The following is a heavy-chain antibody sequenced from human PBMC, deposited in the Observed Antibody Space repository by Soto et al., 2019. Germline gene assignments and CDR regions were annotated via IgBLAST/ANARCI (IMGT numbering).Heavy chain of an antibody. D-gene: IGHD2-15*01. CDR2: LSGDGTGT. CDR3: VRGGGGGSFDQ. V-gene: IGHV3-74*01. CDR1: GFTIGSYW. Sequence: EVELVESGGGLVQPGGSLRLSCAASGFTIGSYWMHWVRQAPGKGLVWVSRLSGDGTGTRYADFVKGRFTISGDNAKNSLYLDMNTLGPDDTAVYYGVRGGGGGSFDQWGQGTLVTVSS. J-gene: IGHJ4*02.